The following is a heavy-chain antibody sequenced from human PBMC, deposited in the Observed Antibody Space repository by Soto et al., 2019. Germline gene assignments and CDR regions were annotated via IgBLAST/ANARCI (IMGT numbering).Heavy chain of an antibody. CDR1: GGSISSSSYY. V-gene: IGHV4-39*01. CDR2: IYYSGST. CDR3: ARHIGYGDYAPRNDAFDI. J-gene: IGHJ3*02. Sequence: SETLSLTCTVSGGSISSSSYYWGWIRQPPGKGLEWIGSIYYSGSTYYNPSLKSRVTISVDTSKNQFSLKLSSVTAADTAVYYCARHIGYGDYAPRNDAFDIWGQGTMVTVSS. D-gene: IGHD4-17*01.